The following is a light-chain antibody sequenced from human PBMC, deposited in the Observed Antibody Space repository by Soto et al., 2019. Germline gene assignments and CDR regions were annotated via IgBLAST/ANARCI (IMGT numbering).Light chain of an antibody. CDR3: QQYGSSPRT. CDR2: GAS. Sequence: EIVLTQSPGTLSLSPGERATLSCRASQRVSSNFLAWYQQKPGQAPRLLIYGASSRATGIPDRFSGSGSGTDFTLTISRLEPEDFAVYYCQQYGSSPRTFGQGTNVEI. V-gene: IGKV3-20*01. J-gene: IGKJ1*01. CDR1: QRVSSNF.